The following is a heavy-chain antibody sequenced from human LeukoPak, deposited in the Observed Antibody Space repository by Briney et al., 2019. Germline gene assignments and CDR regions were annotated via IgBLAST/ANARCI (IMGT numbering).Heavy chain of an antibody. V-gene: IGHV3-30*18. D-gene: IGHD3-22*01. CDR2: ISYDGSNK. CDR3: AKDRGSSDYSGYFQH. J-gene: IGHJ1*01. CDR1: GFTFSSYG. Sequence: GGSLRLSCAASGFTFSSYGMHWVRQAPGKGLEWVAVISYDGSNKYYADSVKGRFTISRDNSKNTLYLQMNSLRAEDTAVYYCAKDRGSSDYSGYFQHWGQGTLVTVSS.